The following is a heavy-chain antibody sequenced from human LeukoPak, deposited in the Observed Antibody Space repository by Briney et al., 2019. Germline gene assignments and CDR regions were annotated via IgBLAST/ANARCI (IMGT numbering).Heavy chain of an antibody. Sequence: PGGSLRLSCAASGFTFSNYAMSWVRQAPGKGLEWVSTISGSGDRTYYADSVKGRFTISRDNSKNTLYLQMNSLRAEDTAVYYCATGITMVRGVPGGYYYMDVWGKGTTVTVSS. D-gene: IGHD3-10*01. CDR3: ATGITMVRGVPGGYYYMDV. V-gene: IGHV3-23*01. CDR2: ISGSGDRT. J-gene: IGHJ6*03. CDR1: GFTFSNYA.